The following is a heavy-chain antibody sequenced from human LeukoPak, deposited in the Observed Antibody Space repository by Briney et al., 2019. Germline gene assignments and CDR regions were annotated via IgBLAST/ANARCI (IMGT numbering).Heavy chain of an antibody. V-gene: IGHV4-39*07. Sequence: PSETLSLTCTVSGGSISSSSYYWGWIRQPPGKGLEWIGSIYYSGSTYYNPSLKSRVTISVDTSKNQFSLKLSSVTAADTAVYYCAREWGYYYDSSEWRRREGVYYFDYWGQGTLVTVSS. CDR1: GGSISSSSYY. CDR2: IYYSGST. CDR3: AREWGYYYDSSEWRRREGVYYFDY. J-gene: IGHJ4*02. D-gene: IGHD3-22*01.